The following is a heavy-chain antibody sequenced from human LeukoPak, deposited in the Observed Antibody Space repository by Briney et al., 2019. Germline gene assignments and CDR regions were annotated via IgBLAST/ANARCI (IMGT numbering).Heavy chain of an antibody. V-gene: IGHV3-11*04. CDR3: ARADRLGAALLASFDY. D-gene: IGHD3-16*01. Sequence: PGGSLRLSCAASGFTFSDYYMSWIRQAPGKGLQWVSYISSSGSTIYYADSVKGRFTISRDNAKNSLYLQMNSLRAEDTAVYYCARADRLGAALLASFDYWGQGTLVTVSS. J-gene: IGHJ4*02. CDR2: ISSSGSTI. CDR1: GFTFSDYY.